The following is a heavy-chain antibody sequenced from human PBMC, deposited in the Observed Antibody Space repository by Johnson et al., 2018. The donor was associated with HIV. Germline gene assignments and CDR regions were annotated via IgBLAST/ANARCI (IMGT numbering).Heavy chain of an antibody. V-gene: IGHV3-23*04. D-gene: IGHD2-21*02. CDR1: GFTFSSYA. CDR3: AKDQGKAVTAPDAFDI. J-gene: IGHJ3*02. CDR2: ISGSGGNT. Sequence: EQLVESGGGLVQPGGSLRLSCAASGFTFSSYAMSWVRQAPGKGLEWVTVISGSGGNTYYADSVKGRFTIARANSKNTLYPQMNSLRAEDTAVYCCAKDQGKAVTAPDAFDIWGQGTMVTVSS.